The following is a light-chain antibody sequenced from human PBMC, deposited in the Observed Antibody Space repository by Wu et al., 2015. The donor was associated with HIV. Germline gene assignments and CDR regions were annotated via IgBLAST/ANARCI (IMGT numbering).Light chain of an antibody. CDR3: QQYGSSPLT. J-gene: IGKJ4*01. CDR1: QSVSSNY. CDR2: GAS. V-gene: IGKV3-20*01. Sequence: EIVLTQSPDTLSLSPGERATLSCRARQSVSSNYLAWYQQKPGQAPRLLIYGASGRATGIPDRFSGSGSGTDFTLTISRLEPEDFAVYYCQQYGSSPLTFGGGTKVEIK.